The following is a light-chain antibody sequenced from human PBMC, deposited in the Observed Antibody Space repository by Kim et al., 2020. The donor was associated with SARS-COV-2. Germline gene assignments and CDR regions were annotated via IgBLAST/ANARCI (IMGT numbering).Light chain of an antibody. V-gene: IGKV1-16*01. Sequence: TISPPTPQDLHNSLAWFQQNPAQAPTSLIYTASPLPTVVPSTFSGSGSGSEFTPSIRNLQPQDFATYYCQQYINYPVTFGERTTLEI. CDR2: TAS. J-gene: IGKJ4*01. CDR3: QQYINYPVT. CDR1: QDLHNS.